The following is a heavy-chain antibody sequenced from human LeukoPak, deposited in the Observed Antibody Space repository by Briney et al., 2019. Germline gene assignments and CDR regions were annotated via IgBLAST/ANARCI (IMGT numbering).Heavy chain of an antibody. V-gene: IGHV1-18*04. CDR3: ARFRVLPAADEGDLDY. CDR2: ISAYNGNT. CDR1: GYTFTSYG. J-gene: IGHJ4*02. D-gene: IGHD2-2*01. Sequence: ASVKVSCKASGYTFTSYGISWVRQAPGQGLEWMGWISAYNGNTNYAQKLQGRVTMTTDTSTSTAYMELRSLRSDDTAVYYCARFRVLPAADEGDLDYWGQGTLVTVSS.